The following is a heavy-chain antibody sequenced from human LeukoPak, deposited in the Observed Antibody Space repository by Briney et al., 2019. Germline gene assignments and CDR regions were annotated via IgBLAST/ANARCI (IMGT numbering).Heavy chain of an antibody. V-gene: IGHV5-10-1*01. CDR2: IDPSDSYT. Sequence: GESLKISCKGSGYTFTSYWISRARQMPGQGLEWMGRIDPSDSYTNYSPSFQGHVTIPADKAIITAYLQWSSLKASDTAMYDCARHGSYSSSWYVHYSMDVWGQGTTVTVSS. D-gene: IGHD6-13*01. J-gene: IGHJ6*02. CDR1: GYTFTSYW. CDR3: ARHGSYSSSWYVHYSMDV.